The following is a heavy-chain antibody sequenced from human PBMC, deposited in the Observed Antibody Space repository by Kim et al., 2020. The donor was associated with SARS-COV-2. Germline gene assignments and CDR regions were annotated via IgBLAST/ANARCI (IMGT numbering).Heavy chain of an antibody. Sequence: SETLSLTCAVSGGSFSGYYWRWVRQAPGKGLEWIGDIDPSGTTNYNPYLESRVPISGDTTQDQFFLRLSSLTAADTATYYCVYRGRGYRSFFDYWGQGTLVTVS. CDR1: GGSFSGYY. CDR2: IDPSGTT. CDR3: VYRGRGYRSFFDY. V-gene: IGHV4-34*01. D-gene: IGHD5-12*01. J-gene: IGHJ4*02.